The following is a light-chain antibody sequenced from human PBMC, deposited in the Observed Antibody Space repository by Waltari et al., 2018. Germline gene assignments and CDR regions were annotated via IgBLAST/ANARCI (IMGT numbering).Light chain of an antibody. CDR1: SSNIGAGYE. CDR3: TSYDRGLSDLV. J-gene: IGLJ2*01. CDR2: SNN. V-gene: IGLV1-40*01. Sequence: QSELTQPPSVSGAAGRRVTIPCTGSSSNIGAGYEVTWYQHLPRQAPRLLIFSNNNRPSGVPDRFSASKSGTSASLAITGLQADDEGDYYCTSYDRGLSDLVFGGGTKLTVL.